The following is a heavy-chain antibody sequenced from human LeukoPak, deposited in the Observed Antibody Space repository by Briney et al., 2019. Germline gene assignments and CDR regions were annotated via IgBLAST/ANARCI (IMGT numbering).Heavy chain of an antibody. J-gene: IGHJ5*02. Sequence: SETLSLTCTVSGGSISGHYWSWIRQPAGKGLEWIGRIYMTVSTNYNPSLKSRVTMSVDMSKNQFSPKLSSVTAADTAVYFCARVALFGSGSYYWFDPWGQGTLVTVSS. CDR1: GGSISGHY. V-gene: IGHV4-4*07. CDR2: IYMTVST. D-gene: IGHD3-10*01. CDR3: ARVALFGSGSYYWFDP.